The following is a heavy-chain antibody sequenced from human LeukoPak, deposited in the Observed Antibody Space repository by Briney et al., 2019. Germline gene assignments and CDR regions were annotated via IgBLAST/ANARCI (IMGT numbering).Heavy chain of an antibody. J-gene: IGHJ4*02. CDR1: GYTFTNYY. CDR2: INPSGGST. CDR3: ATLGFGELPLDY. V-gene: IGHV1-46*01. Sequence: ASVKVSCKASGYTFTNYYMHWVRQAPGQGLEWMGIINPSGGSTSYAQKFQGRVTMTRDTSTSTVYMELSSLRSEDTAVYYCATLGFGELPLDYWGQGTLVTVSS. D-gene: IGHD3-10*01.